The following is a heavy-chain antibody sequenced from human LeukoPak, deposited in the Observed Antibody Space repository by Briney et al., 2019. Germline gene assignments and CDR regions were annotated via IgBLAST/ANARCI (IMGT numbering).Heavy chain of an antibody. V-gene: IGHV3-48*01. J-gene: IGHJ5*02. Sequence: GGSLRLSCVGSGFTFSNYGMNWVRQAPGKGLEWVSYISRSITTIYYADSVKGRFTISRDNAENSVYLQMNGLRAEDTAVYYCARDDCSASSCQKHQNWFDPWGQGTLVTVSS. CDR3: ARDDCSASSCQKHQNWFDP. CDR2: ISRSITTI. D-gene: IGHD2-2*01. CDR1: GFTFSNYG.